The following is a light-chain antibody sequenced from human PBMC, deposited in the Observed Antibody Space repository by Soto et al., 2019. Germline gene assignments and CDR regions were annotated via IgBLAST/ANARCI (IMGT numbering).Light chain of an antibody. J-gene: IGKJ3*01. CDR2: DAT. CDR3: LQHNSFPFT. Sequence: DFQMTQSPSAMSASVGDRVIITCRASQGISNDLAWFQQKAGKVPKRLIYDATTLQTGVPSRFSGSGSGTEFTLTIDSLQPEDFATYYCLQHNSFPFTFGPGTKVDIK. CDR1: QGISND. V-gene: IGKV1-17*03.